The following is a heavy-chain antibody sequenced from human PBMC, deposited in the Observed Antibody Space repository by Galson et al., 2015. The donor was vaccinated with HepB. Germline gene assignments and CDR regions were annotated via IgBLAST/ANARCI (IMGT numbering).Heavy chain of an antibody. V-gene: IGHV3-30*04. D-gene: IGHD2-15*01. CDR3: ARDGHIVVVVAATLDY. J-gene: IGHJ4*02. Sequence: SLRLSCAASGFTFSSYAMHWVRQAPGKGLEWVAVISYDGSNKYYADSVKGRFTISRDNSKNTLYLQMNSLRAEDTAVYYCARDGHIVVVVAATLDYWGQGTLVTVSS. CDR2: ISYDGSNK. CDR1: GFTFSSYA.